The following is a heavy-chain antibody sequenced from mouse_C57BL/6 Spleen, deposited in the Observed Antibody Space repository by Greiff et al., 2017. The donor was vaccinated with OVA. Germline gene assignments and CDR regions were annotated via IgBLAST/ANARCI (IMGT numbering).Heavy chain of an antibody. J-gene: IGHJ2*01. V-gene: IGHV5-9-1*02. Sequence: EVQRVESGEGLVKPGGSLKLSCAASGFTFSSYAMSWVRQTPEKRLEWVAYISSGGDYIYYADTVKGRFTISRDNARNTLYLQMSSLKSEDTAMYYCTRDRGITTGFDYWGQGTTLTVSS. CDR2: ISSGGDYI. D-gene: IGHD2-4*01. CDR3: TRDRGITTGFDY. CDR1: GFTFSSYA.